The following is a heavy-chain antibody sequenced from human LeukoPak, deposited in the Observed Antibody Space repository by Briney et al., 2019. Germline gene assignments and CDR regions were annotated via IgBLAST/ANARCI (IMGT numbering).Heavy chain of an antibody. CDR2: IYYSGST. CDR1: GGSISSSSYY. V-gene: IGHV4-39*07. Sequence: SETLSLTCTVSGGSISSSSYYWGWIRQPPGKGLEWIGSIYYSGSTYYNPSLKSRVTISVDTSKNQFSLKLGSVTAADTAVYYCAREGGSYSRGGYWGQGTLVTVSS. D-gene: IGHD1-26*01. J-gene: IGHJ4*02. CDR3: AREGGSYSRGGY.